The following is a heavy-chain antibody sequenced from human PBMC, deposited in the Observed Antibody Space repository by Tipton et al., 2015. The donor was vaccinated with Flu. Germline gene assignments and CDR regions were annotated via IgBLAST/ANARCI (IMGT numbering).Heavy chain of an antibody. CDR3: ARGGRGFLEWLHAVDY. J-gene: IGHJ4*02. D-gene: IGHD3-3*01. V-gene: IGHV3-30*03. Sequence: SLRLSCAASGFTFSSYGMHWVRQAPGKGLEWVAVISYDGSNTYYADSVKGRFTISRDNSKNTLYLQMNSLRPEDTGVYYCARGGRGFLEWLHAVDYWGQGTLVTVSS. CDR2: ISYDGSNT. CDR1: GFTFSSYG.